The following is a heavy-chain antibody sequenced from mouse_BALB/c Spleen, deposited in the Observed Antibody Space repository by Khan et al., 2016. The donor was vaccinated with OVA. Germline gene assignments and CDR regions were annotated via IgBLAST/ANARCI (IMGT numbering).Heavy chain of an antibody. CDR3: ARGYDFFAY. CDR1: GYSFTLYY. D-gene: IGHD2-14*01. Sequence: IQLVQSGPDLVKPGASVKISCKASGYSFTLYYMTWVKQSHGKSLEWIGRVNPNTGGSDYNQEFKGKAILTVDKSSNTAYMELHSLTSEDSAVYYCARGYDFFAYWGQGTRVTVSA. J-gene: IGHJ3*01. CDR2: VNPNTGGS. V-gene: IGHV1-26*01.